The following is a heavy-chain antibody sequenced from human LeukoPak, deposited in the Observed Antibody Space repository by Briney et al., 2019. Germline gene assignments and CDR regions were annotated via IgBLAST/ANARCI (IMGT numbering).Heavy chain of an antibody. V-gene: IGHV4-59*01. D-gene: IGHD3-22*01. J-gene: IGHJ5*02. CDR1: GGSISGSY. Sequence: SETLSLTCTVSGGSISGSYWSWFRQPPGKGLEWIGYIYYSGSTYYNPSLKSRVTISVDTSKNQFSLRLNSVTVADTAVYYCARKGVVNAGWFDPWGQGTLVTVSS. CDR2: IYYSGST. CDR3: ARKGVVNAGWFDP.